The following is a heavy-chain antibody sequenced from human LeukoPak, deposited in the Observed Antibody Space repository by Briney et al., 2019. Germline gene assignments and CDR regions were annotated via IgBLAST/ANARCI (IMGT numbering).Heavy chain of an antibody. CDR1: GFSLSTSGMC. D-gene: IGHD4-17*01. CDR3: ARAFPTVTTFDY. V-gene: IGHV2-70*11. J-gene: IGHJ4*02. CDR2: IDWDDDK. Sequence: SGPTLVNPTQTLTLTCTFTGFSLSTSGMCVSWIRQPPGKALEWLARIDWDDDKYYNTSLKTRLTISKDTSKNQVVLTMTNMDPVDTATYYCARAFPTVTTFDYWGQGTLVTVSS.